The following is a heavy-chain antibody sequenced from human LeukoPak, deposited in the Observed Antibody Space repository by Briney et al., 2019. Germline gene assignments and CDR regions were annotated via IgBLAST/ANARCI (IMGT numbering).Heavy chain of an antibody. CDR1: GGSISSYY. D-gene: IGHD2-2*01. V-gene: IGHV4-59*08. CDR2: IYYSGRT. Sequence: PSETLSLTCTVSGGSISSYYWSWIRQPRGKGQEWIGYIYYSGRTNYKPSLKSRVNISVDTSKNQFSLKLSSVTAADTAVYYCARLSAPGIVVPAALTDWGQGTLVTVSS. J-gene: IGHJ4*02. CDR3: ARLSAPGIVVPAALTD.